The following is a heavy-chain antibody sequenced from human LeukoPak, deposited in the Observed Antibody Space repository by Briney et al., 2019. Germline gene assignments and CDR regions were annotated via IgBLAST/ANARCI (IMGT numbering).Heavy chain of an antibody. D-gene: IGHD4-17*01. CDR3: AKDLGGYGAYKGAFEF. J-gene: IGHJ3*01. CDR1: GYTFTGYY. CDR2: INPNSGGT. V-gene: IGHV1-2*02. Sequence: ASVKVSCKASGYTFTGYYMHWVRQAPGQGLEWMGWINPNSGGTNYAQKFQGRVTMTRDTSISTAYMELSRLRSDDTAVYYCAKDLGGYGAYKGAFEFWGQGTMVTVSS.